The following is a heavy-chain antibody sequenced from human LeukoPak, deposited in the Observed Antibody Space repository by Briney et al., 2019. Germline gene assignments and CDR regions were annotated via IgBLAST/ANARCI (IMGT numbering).Heavy chain of an antibody. Sequence: SVTVSCKSSGGTFISYAISWVRQAPGQGLEWMGGIIPIFGTANYAQKFQGRVTITADESTSTAYMELSSLRSEDTAVYYCARCYYGSGSYVNDYWGQGTLVTVSS. CDR3: ARCYYGSGSYVNDY. J-gene: IGHJ4*02. D-gene: IGHD3-10*01. V-gene: IGHV1-69*01. CDR2: IIPIFGTA. CDR1: GGTFISYA.